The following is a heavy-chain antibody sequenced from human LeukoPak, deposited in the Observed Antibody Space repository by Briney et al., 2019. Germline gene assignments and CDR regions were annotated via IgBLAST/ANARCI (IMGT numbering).Heavy chain of an antibody. Sequence: SVKVSCKASGGTFSSYAISWVRQAPGQGLEWMGGIIPIFGTANYVQKFQGRVTITTDESTSTAYMELSSLRSEDTAVYYCARLAAPDINWFDPWGQGTLVTVSS. V-gene: IGHV1-69*05. J-gene: IGHJ5*02. CDR1: GGTFSSYA. D-gene: IGHD6-6*01. CDR3: ARLAAPDINWFDP. CDR2: IIPIFGTA.